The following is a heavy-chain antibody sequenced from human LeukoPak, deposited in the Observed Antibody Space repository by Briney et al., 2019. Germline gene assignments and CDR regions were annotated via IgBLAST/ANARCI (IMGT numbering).Heavy chain of an antibody. J-gene: IGHJ5*02. Sequence: PSETLSLTCTVSGGSISSSSYYWGWIRQPPGKGLEWIGSIYYSGSTYYNPSLKSRVTISVDTSKNQFSLKLSSVTAADTAVYYCARPTNPYYDILTGSTSSYWFDPWGQGTLVTVSS. CDR2: IYYSGST. CDR1: GGSISSSSYY. D-gene: IGHD3-9*01. V-gene: IGHV4-39*01. CDR3: ARPTNPYYDILTGSTSSYWFDP.